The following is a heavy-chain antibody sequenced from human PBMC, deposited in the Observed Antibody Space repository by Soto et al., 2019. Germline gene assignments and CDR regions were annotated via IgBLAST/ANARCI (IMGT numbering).Heavy chain of an antibody. J-gene: IGHJ4*02. D-gene: IGHD4-17*01. CDR3: ARDFYPLAYDFDY. V-gene: IGHV1-18*04. CDR2: VSGHDGNT. Sequence: GASVKVSCKSSGYAFISDGSSWVRQATGQGLEWMGWVSGHDGNTKYAQKFKGRVTMTTETSTSTAYMELRSLTSDDTAMYFCARDFYPLAYDFDYWGQGTLVTVSS. CDR1: GYAFISDG.